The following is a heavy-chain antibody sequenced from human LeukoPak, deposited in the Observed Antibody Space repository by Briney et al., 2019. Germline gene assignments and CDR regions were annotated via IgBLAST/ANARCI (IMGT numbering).Heavy chain of an antibody. D-gene: IGHD3-10*01. J-gene: IGHJ4*02. CDR2: INAEGTPT. V-gene: IGHV3-74*01. CDR3: PRGGEEPFDY. Sequence: AGSLSLSCARYGFTFTRICTHWVRQAHGKGLVWVSRINAEGTPTTYAESVEGRFAISRDDNTLYLQMNHLRVDDTAVYYSPRGGEEPFDYWGQGTLVTVSS. CDR1: GFTFTRIC.